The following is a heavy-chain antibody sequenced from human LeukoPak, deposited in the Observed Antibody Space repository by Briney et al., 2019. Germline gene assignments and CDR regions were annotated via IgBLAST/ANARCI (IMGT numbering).Heavy chain of an antibody. J-gene: IGHJ6*03. Sequence: SETLSLTCTVSGGSISSYYWSWIRQPPGKGLEWIGYIYYSGSTNYNPSLKSRVTISVDTSKNQFSLKLSSVTAADTAVYYCARGYNYYGSVWLGSLYYYYYYMDVWGKGTTVTISS. CDR2: IYYSGST. V-gene: IGHV4-59*01. D-gene: IGHD3-10*01. CDR3: ARGYNYYGSVWLGSLYYYYYYMDV. CDR1: GGSISSYY.